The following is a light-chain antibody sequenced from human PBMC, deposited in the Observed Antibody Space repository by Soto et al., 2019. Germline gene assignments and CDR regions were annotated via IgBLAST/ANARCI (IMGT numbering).Light chain of an antibody. J-gene: IGLJ1*01. V-gene: IGLV2-14*01. CDR3: SSYTSSSTLYV. CDR1: SSDVGGYNY. Sequence: QSALPQPASVCGSPGQSITISCTGTSSDVGGYNYVSWYQQHPGKAPKLMIYDVSNRPSGVSNRFSGSKSGNTASLTISGLQAEDEADYYCSSYTSSSTLYVFGTGTKVTVL. CDR2: DVS.